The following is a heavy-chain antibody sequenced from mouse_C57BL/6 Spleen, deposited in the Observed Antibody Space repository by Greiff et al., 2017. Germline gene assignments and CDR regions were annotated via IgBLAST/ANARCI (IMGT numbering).Heavy chain of an antibody. D-gene: IGHD1-1*01. V-gene: IGHV1-81*01. CDR2: IYPRSGNT. CDR1: GYTFTSYG. J-gene: IGHJ4*01. CDR3: VAYYYGSSPLYAMDY. Sequence: QVQLKASGAELARPGASVKLSCKASGYTFTSYGISWVKQRTGQGLEWIGEIYPRSGNTYYNEKFKGKATLTADKSSSTASMELRSLTSEDSAVYCCVAYYYGSSPLYAMDYWGQGTSVTVSS.